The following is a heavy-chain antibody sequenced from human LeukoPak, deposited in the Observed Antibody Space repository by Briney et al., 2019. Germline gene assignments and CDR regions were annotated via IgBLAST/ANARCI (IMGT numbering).Heavy chain of an antibody. D-gene: IGHD5-12*01. CDR1: GGAIVSSNYY. CDR2: IYYSGST. CDR3: ARRRIVATIDY. Sequence: SETLSLTRTVSGGAIVSSNYYWGWVRQPPGKGLEWIGSIYYSGSTYYNPSLKSRVTISVDTSQNQFSLKLSSVTAGDTAVYYGARRRIVATIDYWGQGILVTVSS. V-gene: IGHV4-39*01. J-gene: IGHJ4*02.